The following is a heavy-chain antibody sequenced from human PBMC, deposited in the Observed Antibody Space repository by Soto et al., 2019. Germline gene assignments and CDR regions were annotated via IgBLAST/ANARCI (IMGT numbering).Heavy chain of an antibody. Sequence: QVPLVQSGAEVKRPGASVKVSCKASGYTFTSYDFNWVRQAHGQGLEWMGWVNPNSGNTDYAQKFQGRVTMTRNTSIRTAYMELSSLRSEDTAVYYCARASYLDPAFDIWGQGTMVTVSS. J-gene: IGHJ3*02. V-gene: IGHV1-8*01. D-gene: IGHD2-2*03. CDR1: GYTFTSYD. CDR2: VNPNSGNT. CDR3: ARASYLDPAFDI.